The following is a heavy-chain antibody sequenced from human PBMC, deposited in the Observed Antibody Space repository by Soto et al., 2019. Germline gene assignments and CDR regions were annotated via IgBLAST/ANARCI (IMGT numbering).Heavy chain of an antibody. D-gene: IGHD1-20*01. Sequence: EVQLVESGGGLVQPGGSLRLSCAASGFSFRRYWMSWVRQAPGKGLEWVANIKEDGNEKYYVDSVKGRFTISRDNAKNSLYLQMNSLRADDTAVYYCARHLGITGTTESGRFDTWGQGTLVTVSS. CDR3: ARHLGITGTTESGRFDT. V-gene: IGHV3-7*01. CDR2: IKEDGNEK. J-gene: IGHJ5*02. CDR1: GFSFRRYW.